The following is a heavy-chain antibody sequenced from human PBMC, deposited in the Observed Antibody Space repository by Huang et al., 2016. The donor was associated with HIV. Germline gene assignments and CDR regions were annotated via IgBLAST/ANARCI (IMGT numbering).Heavy chain of an antibody. J-gene: IGHJ4*02. CDR1: GFPFSFSW. CDR3: ARDYSNLLREFEQ. CDR2: IKQDGTKT. D-gene: IGHD4-4*01. V-gene: IGHV3-7*01. Sequence: EVQLVESGGGLVQPGGSLRLSCAGSGFPFSFSWRNWVRQAPGKGLEWVANIKQDGTKTFYADSVKGRFTISRDNAANSVYLQMTGLRAEDTAIYYCARDYSNLLREFEQWGQGTLVSVSS.